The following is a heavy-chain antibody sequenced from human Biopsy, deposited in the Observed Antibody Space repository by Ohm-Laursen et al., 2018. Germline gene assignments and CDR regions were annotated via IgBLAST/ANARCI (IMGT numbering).Heavy chain of an antibody. V-gene: IGHV4-4*07. J-gene: IGHJ5*02. CDR2: IYTSGIT. D-gene: IGHD1-14*01. CDR1: GGSLSSYS. Sequence: SDTLSLTCTVSGGSLSSYSWSWIRQPAGKGLEWIGQIYTSGITNYNPSLKSRVTMSVDTSKYKFSLRVSSVTAADTAVYYCARDRDRRGWFDPWGQGTLVTVSS. CDR3: ARDRDRRGWFDP.